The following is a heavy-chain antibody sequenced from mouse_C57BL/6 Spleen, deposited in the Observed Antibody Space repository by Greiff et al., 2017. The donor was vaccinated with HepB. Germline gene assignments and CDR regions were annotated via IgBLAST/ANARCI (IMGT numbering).Heavy chain of an antibody. CDR3: ARKGDGYFFDY. Sequence: VQLQQSGAELVRPGASVKLSCKASGYTFTDFYINWVKQRPGQGLEWIARIYPGSGNTYYNEKFKGKATLTAEKSSSTAYMQLSSLTSEDSAVYFCARKGDGYFFDYWGHGTTLTVSS. CDR1: GYTFTDFY. CDR2: IYPGSGNT. V-gene: IGHV1-76*01. J-gene: IGHJ2*01. D-gene: IGHD2-3*01.